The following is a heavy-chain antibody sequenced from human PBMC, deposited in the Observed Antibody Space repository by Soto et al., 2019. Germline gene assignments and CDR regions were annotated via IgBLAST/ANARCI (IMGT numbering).Heavy chain of an antibody. D-gene: IGHD4-17*01. CDR3: AREAYGCRPGY. CDR2: MNPNSGNT. Sequence: QVQLVQSGAEVKKPGASVKLSCKASGYTFTSYDITWVRQATGQGLEWMGWMNPNSGNTGCAQKFQGRVTMTRNTSIRTAYMELSSLRSEDTAVYYWAREAYGCRPGYWGQGTLVTVSS. J-gene: IGHJ4*02. V-gene: IGHV1-8*01. CDR1: GYTFTSYD.